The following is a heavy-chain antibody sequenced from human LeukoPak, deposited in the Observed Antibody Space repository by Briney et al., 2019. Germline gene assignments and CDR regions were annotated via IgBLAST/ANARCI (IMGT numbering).Heavy chain of an antibody. CDR1: GYTFTSYC. D-gene: IGHD1-26*01. J-gene: IGHJ6*02. CDR3: AREGLRGSQLDYYGMDV. V-gene: IGHV1-46*01. Sequence: PRASVKVSCKASGYTFTSYCMHWVRQAPGQGLEWMGIINPSGGSTSYAQKFQGRVTMTRDTSTSTVYMELSSLRSEDTAVYYCAREGLRGSQLDYYGMDVWGQGTTITVSS. CDR2: INPSGGST.